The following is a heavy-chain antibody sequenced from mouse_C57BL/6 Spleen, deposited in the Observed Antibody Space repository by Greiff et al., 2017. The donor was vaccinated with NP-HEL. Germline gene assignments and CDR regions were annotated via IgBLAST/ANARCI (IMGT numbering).Heavy chain of an antibody. CDR1: GYTFTDYN. V-gene: IGHV1-22*01. CDR3: ARSSGSFLYYAMDY. D-gene: IGHD3-2*02. Sequence: EVQLQQSGPELVKPGASVKMSCKASGYTFTDYNMHWVKQSHGKSLEWIGYINPNNGGTSYNQKFKGKATLTVNKSSSTAYMELRSLTSEDSAVYYCARSSGSFLYYAMDYWGQGTSVTVSS. J-gene: IGHJ4*01. CDR2: INPNNGGT.